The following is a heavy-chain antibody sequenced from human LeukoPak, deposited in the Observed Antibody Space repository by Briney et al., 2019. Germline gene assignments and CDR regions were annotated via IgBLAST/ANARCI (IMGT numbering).Heavy chain of an antibody. J-gene: IGHJ4*02. CDR2: INHSGST. CDR1: GGSFSGYY. CDR3: ARVRGLRGIDY. V-gene: IGHV4-34*01. D-gene: IGHD4-17*01. Sequence: PSETLSLTCAAYGGSFSGYYWSWIRQPPGKGLEWIGEINHSGSTNYNPSLKSRVTISVDTSKNQFSLKLSSVTAADTAVYYCARVRGLRGIDYWGQGTLVTVSS.